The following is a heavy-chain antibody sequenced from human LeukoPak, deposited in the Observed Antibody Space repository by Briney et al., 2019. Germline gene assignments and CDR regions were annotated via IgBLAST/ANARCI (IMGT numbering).Heavy chain of an antibody. J-gene: IGHJ4*02. Sequence: ASVKVSCKASGYTFTGYYMHWVRQAPGQGLELMGWINPNSGGTNYAQKFQGRVTMTRDTSISTAYMELSSLRSEDTAVYYCARRIDFWSGYGLPRDYWGQGTLVTVSS. CDR2: INPNSGGT. V-gene: IGHV1-2*02. D-gene: IGHD3-3*01. CDR3: ARRIDFWSGYGLPRDY. CDR1: GYTFTGYY.